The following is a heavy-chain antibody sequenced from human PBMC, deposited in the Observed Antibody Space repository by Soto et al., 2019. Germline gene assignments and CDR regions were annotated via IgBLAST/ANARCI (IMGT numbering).Heavy chain of an antibody. Sequence: SETLSLTCTVSGGSISSGDYYWSWIRQPPGKGLEWIGYIYDSGSTNYNPSLKSRVTMSVDTSKNQFSLNLSSVTAADTAVYYCAREHGFSYGLNYFDPWGQGTLVTVSS. CDR3: AREHGFSYGLNYFDP. V-gene: IGHV4-61*08. D-gene: IGHD5-18*01. J-gene: IGHJ5*02. CDR2: IYDSGST. CDR1: GGSISSGDYY.